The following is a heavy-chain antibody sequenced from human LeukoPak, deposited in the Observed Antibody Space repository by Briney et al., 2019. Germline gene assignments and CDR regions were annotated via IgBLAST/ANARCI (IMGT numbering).Heavy chain of an antibody. CDR1: GFTFSDYY. CDR3: ERDENAVAGTGPFDY. D-gene: IGHD6-19*01. CDR2: ISSSGSTI. Sequence: GGSLRLTCAASGFTFSDYYMSWIRQAPGKGLEWVSYISSSGSTIYYADSVKGRFTISRDNAKNSLYLQMNSLRAEDTAVYYCERDENAVAGTGPFDYWGQGTLVTVSS. J-gene: IGHJ4*02. V-gene: IGHV3-11*01.